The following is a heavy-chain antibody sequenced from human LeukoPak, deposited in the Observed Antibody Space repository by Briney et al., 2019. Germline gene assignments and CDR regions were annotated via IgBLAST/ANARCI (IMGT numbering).Heavy chain of an antibody. CDR3: APTDVDYFDY. CDR2: IDSNTGDT. Sequence: ASVKVSCKASGYTFTAYYLHWVRQAPGQGLEWMGWIDSNTGDTKYTQKFQGRVSMTRDTSISTAYMELSRLRSDDTAVYYCAPTDVDYFDYWGQGTLVTVSS. J-gene: IGHJ4*02. CDR1: GYTFTAYY. V-gene: IGHV1-2*02.